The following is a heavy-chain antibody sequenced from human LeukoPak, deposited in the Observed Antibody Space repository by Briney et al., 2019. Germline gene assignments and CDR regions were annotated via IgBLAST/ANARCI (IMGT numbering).Heavy chain of an antibody. CDR1: GGSFVGYY. CDR2: INHSGST. Sequence: SQTLSLTCGVYGGSFVGYYWSWIRQSPGKGLEWIGEINHSGSTNYNPSLKSRVTISIDPSKNQFSLKMTSVTAADTALYYCAHITGSDAFDVWGQGTMVTVSS. J-gene: IGHJ3*01. V-gene: IGHV4-34*01. CDR3: AHITGSDAFDV. D-gene: IGHD1-20*01.